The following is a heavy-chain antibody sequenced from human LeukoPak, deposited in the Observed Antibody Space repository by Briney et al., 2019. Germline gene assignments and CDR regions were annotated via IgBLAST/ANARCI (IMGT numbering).Heavy chain of an antibody. V-gene: IGHV3-48*01. J-gene: IGHJ3*02. Sequence: GGSLRLSCAASGFTFSSYEMNWVRQAPGKGLEWVSYISSSSSTIYYADSVKGRFTISRDNSKNTLYLQMNSLRAEDTAVYYCARYLTSGSYYPAFDIWGQGTMVTVSS. CDR1: GFTFSSYE. CDR3: ARYLTSGSYYPAFDI. D-gene: IGHD1-26*01. CDR2: ISSSSSTI.